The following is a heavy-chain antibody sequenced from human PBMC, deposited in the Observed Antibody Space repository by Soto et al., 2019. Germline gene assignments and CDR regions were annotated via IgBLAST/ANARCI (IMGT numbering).Heavy chain of an antibody. Sequence: SETLSLTCTVSGGSISSGGYYWSWIRQHPGKGLEWIGYIYYSGSTYYNPSLKSRVTISVDTSKNQFSLKLSSVTAADTAVYYCARSDYGGNSNLYWGQGTLVTVSS. J-gene: IGHJ4*02. D-gene: IGHD4-17*01. CDR3: ARSDYGGNSNLY. CDR1: GGSISSGGYY. CDR2: IYYSGST. V-gene: IGHV4-31*03.